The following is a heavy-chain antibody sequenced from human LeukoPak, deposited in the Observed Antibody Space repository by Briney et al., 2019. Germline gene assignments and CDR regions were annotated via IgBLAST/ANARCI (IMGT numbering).Heavy chain of an antibody. Sequence: SGGSLRLSCAASGFTVSSNYMSWVRQAPGKGLEWVSVIFSGGSTYYADSVKGRFTIPRDNSKNTMYLQMNSLRAEDTAVYYCARDIGYTSSFSLDYMDVWGKGTTVTVSS. CDR2: IFSGGST. CDR1: GFTVSSNY. V-gene: IGHV3-53*01. D-gene: IGHD6-6*01. J-gene: IGHJ6*03. CDR3: ARDIGYTSSFSLDYMDV.